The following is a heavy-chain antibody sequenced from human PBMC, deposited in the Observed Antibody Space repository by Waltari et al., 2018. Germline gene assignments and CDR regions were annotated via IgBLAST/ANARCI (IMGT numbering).Heavy chain of an antibody. D-gene: IGHD4-17*01. J-gene: IGHJ4*02. CDR2: IDPSDAYT. CDR3: ARRKDYGGNLFDY. CDR1: GYSFTSYW. Sequence: EVQLVQSGAEVKKPGESLRISCKGSGYSFTSYWISWVGKMPGKGLEWMGKIDPSDAYTNYSPSFQGHVTISADKSISTAYLQCSSLKASDTAIYYCARRKDYGGNLFDYWGQGTLVTVSS. V-gene: IGHV5-10-1*03.